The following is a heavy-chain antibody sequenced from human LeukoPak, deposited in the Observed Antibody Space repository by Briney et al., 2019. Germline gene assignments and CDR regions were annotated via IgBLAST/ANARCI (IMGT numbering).Heavy chain of an antibody. CDR2: INSDGSIT. J-gene: IGHJ4*02. CDR1: GFTFSSYW. V-gene: IGHV3-74*01. D-gene: IGHD6-19*01. CDR3: ARVQRSSSGWYEAGLDY. Sequence: GGSLRLSCAASGFTFSSYWMYWVRQAPGKGLVWVSHINSDGSITSYAASVKGRFTISRDNAKNTLYLQMNSLIAEDTAVYYCARVQRSSSGWYEAGLDYWGQGTLVIVSS.